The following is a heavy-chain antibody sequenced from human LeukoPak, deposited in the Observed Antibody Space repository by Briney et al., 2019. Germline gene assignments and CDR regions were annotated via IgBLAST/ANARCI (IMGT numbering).Heavy chain of an antibody. V-gene: IGHV1-69*06. Sequence: ASVKVSCKASGGTFSSYAISWVRQAPGQGLEWMGGIIPIFGTANYAQKFQGRVTITVDKSTSTAYMELSSLRSEDTAVYYCARDPYYYGSGSHNWFDPWGQGTLVTVSS. J-gene: IGHJ5*02. CDR2: IIPIFGTA. D-gene: IGHD3-10*01. CDR1: GGTFSSYA. CDR3: ARDPYYYGSGSHNWFDP.